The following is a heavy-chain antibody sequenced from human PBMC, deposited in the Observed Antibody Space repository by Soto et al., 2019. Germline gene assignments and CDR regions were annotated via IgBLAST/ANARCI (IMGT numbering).Heavy chain of an antibody. V-gene: IGHV3-21*01. CDR1: GFTFSSYS. D-gene: IGHD2-15*01. CDR3: ARVKRGYCSGGSCYGFDY. J-gene: IGHJ4*02. Sequence: GGSLRLSCAASGFTFSSYSMNWVRQAPGKGLEWVSSISSSSSYIYYADSVKGRFTISRDNAKNSLYLQMNSLRAEDTAVYYCARVKRGYCSGGSCYGFDYWGQGTLVTVPQ. CDR2: ISSSSSYI.